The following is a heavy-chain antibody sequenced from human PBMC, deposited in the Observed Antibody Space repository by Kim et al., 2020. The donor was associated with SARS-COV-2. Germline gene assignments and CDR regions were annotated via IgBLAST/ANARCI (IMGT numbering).Heavy chain of an antibody. CDR2: ISYDGSNK. D-gene: IGHD5-18*01. CDR3: AKDQGGYSYGYLGYFEY. CDR1: GFTFSSYG. J-gene: IGHJ4*02. Sequence: GGSLRLSCAASGFTFSSYGMHWVRQAPGKGLEWVAVISYDGSNKYYADSVKGRFTISRDNSKNTLYLQMNSLRAEDTAVYYCAKDQGGYSYGYLGYFEYWGQGTLVTVSS. V-gene: IGHV3-30*18.